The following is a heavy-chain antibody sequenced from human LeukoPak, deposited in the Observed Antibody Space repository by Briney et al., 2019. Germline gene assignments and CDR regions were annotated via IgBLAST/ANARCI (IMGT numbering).Heavy chain of an antibody. CDR1: GWTFDDYA. V-gene: IGHV3-9*01. J-gene: IGHJ5*02. D-gene: IGHD1-1*01. CDR2: ISWNGGSI. CDR3: GKVALRGNWNSGWFDL. Sequence: AKSLTLSCAASGWTFDDYAMHWVRQAPGKGLEWVSGISWNGGSIGYADSVKGRFTISRDNANSSQYQQMSSLRAEDTALYYCGKVALRGNWNSGWFDLWGQGTLVTVSS.